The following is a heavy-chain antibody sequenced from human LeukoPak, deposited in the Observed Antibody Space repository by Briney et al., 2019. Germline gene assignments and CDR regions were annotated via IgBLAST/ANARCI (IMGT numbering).Heavy chain of an antibody. CDR3: AKASVFHYDILTGYDY. Sequence: GGSLRLSCEASGFTFSSYGMSWVRQAPGKGLEWVSVIIVSGGSTYYADSVKGRFTISRDNSKNTLYLQMNSLRAEDTAVYYCAKASVFHYDILTGYDYWGQGILVTVSS. CDR2: IIVSGGST. J-gene: IGHJ4*02. D-gene: IGHD3-9*01. CDR1: GFTFSSYG. V-gene: IGHV3-23*01.